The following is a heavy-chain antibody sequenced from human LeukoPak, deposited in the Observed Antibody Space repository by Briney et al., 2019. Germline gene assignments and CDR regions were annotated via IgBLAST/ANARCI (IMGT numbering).Heavy chain of an antibody. V-gene: IGHV3-53*01. D-gene: IGHD3-10*01. CDR3: AKVKGWYGEGYFDY. CDR1: GFAVSSNY. CDR2: IYSDGRT. J-gene: IGHJ4*02. Sequence: AGGSLRLSCAASGFAVSSNYMNWVRQAPGKGLEWVSVIYSDGRTYYADSVKGRFTISRDISKNTLFLEMTSLRAEDTAVYYCAKVKGWYGEGYFDYWGQGTLVTVSS.